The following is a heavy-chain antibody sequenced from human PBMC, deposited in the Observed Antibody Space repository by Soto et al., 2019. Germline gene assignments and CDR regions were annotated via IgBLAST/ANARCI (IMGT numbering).Heavy chain of an antibody. CDR3: ARALVPASMGYYYYGIDV. V-gene: IGHV1-46*01. Sequence: QVQLVQSGAEVKKPGASVTVSCEASGYTFTSYYMHWVRHAPRQGLGWMGIINPSGGSTSYAQQYQGRITITKDTSTSPVYMELSSLRAEDTAVYYCARALVPASMGYYYYGIDVWGQGTTVTVS. CDR2: INPSGGST. J-gene: IGHJ6*02. D-gene: IGHD2-2*01. CDR1: GYTFTSYY.